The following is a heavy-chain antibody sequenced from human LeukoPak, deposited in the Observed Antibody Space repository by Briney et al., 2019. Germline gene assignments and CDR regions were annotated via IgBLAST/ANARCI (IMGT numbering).Heavy chain of an antibody. D-gene: IGHD6-19*01. J-gene: IGHJ4*02. Sequence: GGSLRLSCAASGFTFSSYGMHWVRRAPGKGLKWVAVIWYDGSNKYYADSVKGLFTISRDKSKNTLYLQMNSLRAEDTAVYYCARYPSGWYSGYFDYWGQRTPVTVYS. CDR1: GFTFSSYG. CDR2: IWYDGSNK. V-gene: IGHV3-33*01. CDR3: ARYPSGWYSGYFDY.